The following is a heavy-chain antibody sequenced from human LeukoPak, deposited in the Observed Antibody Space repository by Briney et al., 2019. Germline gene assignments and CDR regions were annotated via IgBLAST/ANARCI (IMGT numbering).Heavy chain of an antibody. CDR3: ARAQRYWELLPSYYFDY. CDR1: GFTVSSNY. J-gene: IGHJ4*02. Sequence: GGSLRLSCAASGFTVSSNYMSWVRQAPGKGLEWVSVIYSGGSTYYADSVKGRFTISRDNSKNTLYLQMNSLRAEDTAVYYCARAQRYWELLPSYYFDYWGRGTLVTVSS. D-gene: IGHD1-26*01. V-gene: IGHV3-66*01. CDR2: IYSGGST.